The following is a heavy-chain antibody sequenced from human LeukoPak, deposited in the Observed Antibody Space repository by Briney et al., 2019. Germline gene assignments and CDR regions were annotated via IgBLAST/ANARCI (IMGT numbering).Heavy chain of an antibody. CDR3: ARLGSYHDF. CDR1: GGSFSNYY. J-gene: IGHJ4*02. V-gene: IGHV4-4*09. CDR2: IHTSGAS. Sequence: PSETLSLTCAVYGGSFSNYYWSWIRQTPEKGLEWMGHIHTSGASRYYPSLESRLTLSIDTSRNHLSLKLTSVTAADTAVYFCARLGSYHDFWGQGALVTVSS. D-gene: IGHD1-26*01.